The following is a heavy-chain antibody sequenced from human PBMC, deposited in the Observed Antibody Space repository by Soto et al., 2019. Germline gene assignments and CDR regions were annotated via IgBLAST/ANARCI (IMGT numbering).Heavy chain of an antibody. V-gene: IGHV3-9*01. CDR1: GFTFDDYA. CDR3: AKEPIPAATQYYFDY. J-gene: IGHJ4*02. D-gene: IGHD2-2*01. Sequence: GGSLRLSCAASGFTFDDYAMHWVRQAPGKGLEWVSGISWNSGSIGYADSVKGRFTISRDNAKNSLYLQMNSLRAEDTALYYCAKEPIPAATQYYFDYWGQGTLVTVSS. CDR2: ISWNSGSI.